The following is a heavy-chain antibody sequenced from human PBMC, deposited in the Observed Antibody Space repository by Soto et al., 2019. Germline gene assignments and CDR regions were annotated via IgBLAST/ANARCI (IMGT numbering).Heavy chain of an antibody. CDR3: AKDLGACSGGSCYWNYYYGMDV. J-gene: IGHJ6*02. Sequence: PVGSLRLSCAASGFTFSSYGMHWVRQAPGKGLEWVAAISYDGSNKYYADSVKGRFTISRDNSKNTLYLQMNSLRAEDTAVYYCAKDLGACSGGSCYWNYYYGMDVWGQGTTVTVSS. CDR2: ISYDGSNK. CDR1: GFTFSSYG. V-gene: IGHV3-30*18. D-gene: IGHD2-15*01.